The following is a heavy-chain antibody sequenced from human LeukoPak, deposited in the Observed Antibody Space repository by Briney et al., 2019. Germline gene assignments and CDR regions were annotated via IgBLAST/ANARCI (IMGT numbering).Heavy chain of an antibody. CDR2: IYSGGST. CDR1: GFPFSNAW. J-gene: IGHJ5*02. CDR3: ARDRTYDILSGYQNWFDP. Sequence: GGSLRLSCAASGFPFSNAWMSWIRQPPGKGLEWVALIYSGGSTYYADSVKGRFTISRDNSKNTLYLQMNSLRADDTAVYYCARDRTYDILSGYQNWFDPWGQGTLVTVSS. D-gene: IGHD3-9*01. V-gene: IGHV3-53*01.